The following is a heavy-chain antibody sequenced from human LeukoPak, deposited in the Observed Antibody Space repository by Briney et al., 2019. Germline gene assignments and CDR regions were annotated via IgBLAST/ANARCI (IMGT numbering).Heavy chain of an antibody. CDR2: INHSGST. J-gene: IGHJ6*03. D-gene: IGHD3-10*01. Sequence: SETLSLTCTVSGGSISSSSYYWGWIRQPPGKGLEWIGEINHSGSTNYNPSLKSRVTISLDTSKNQFSLKLSSVTAADTAVYYCARTTMVRGTYYMDVWGKGTTVTISS. V-gene: IGHV4-39*07. CDR1: GGSISSSSYY. CDR3: ARTTMVRGTYYMDV.